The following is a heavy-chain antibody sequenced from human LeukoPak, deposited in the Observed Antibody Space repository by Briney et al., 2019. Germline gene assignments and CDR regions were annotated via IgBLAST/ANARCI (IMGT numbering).Heavy chain of an antibody. CDR2: IYISGST. CDR1: GYSISSGYY. CDR3: ARDRGTWNDDGFDY. J-gene: IGHJ4*02. Sequence: SETLSLTCTVSGYSISSGYYWVWIRQPAGKGLEWIGRIYISGSTNYNPSLKSRVTMSVDTSKNQFSLKLSSVTAADTAVYYCARDRGTWNDDGFDYWGQGTLVTVSS. V-gene: IGHV4-4*07. D-gene: IGHD1-1*01.